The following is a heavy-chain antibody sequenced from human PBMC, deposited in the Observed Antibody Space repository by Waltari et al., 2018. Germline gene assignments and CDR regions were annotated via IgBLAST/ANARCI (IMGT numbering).Heavy chain of an antibody. V-gene: IGHV1-2*06. D-gene: IGHD6-13*01. CDR2: INPSSVGT. J-gene: IGHJ4*02. CDR3: ATSAAGILSFDY. CDR1: GYTFTGYY. Sequence: QVQLVQSGAEVKKPGASVKVSCKASGYTFTGYYMHWVRQAPGQGLEWMGRINPSSVGTNYAQKFQGMVTMTRDTSISTAYMELSRLRSDDTAVYYCATSAAGILSFDYWGQGTLVTVSS.